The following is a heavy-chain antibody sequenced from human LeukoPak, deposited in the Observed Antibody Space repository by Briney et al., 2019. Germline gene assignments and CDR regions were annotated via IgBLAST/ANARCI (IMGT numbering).Heavy chain of an antibody. CDR3: ARDRVTTSPYYYYGMDV. D-gene: IGHD4-17*01. J-gene: IGHJ6*02. Sequence: PGGSLRLSCAASGFTFSSYAMHWVRQAPGKGLEWVAVISCDGSNKYYADSVKGRFTISRDNSKNTLYLQMNSLRAEDTAVYYCARDRVTTSPYYYYGMDVWGQGTTVTVSS. V-gene: IGHV3-30-3*01. CDR1: GFTFSSYA. CDR2: ISCDGSNK.